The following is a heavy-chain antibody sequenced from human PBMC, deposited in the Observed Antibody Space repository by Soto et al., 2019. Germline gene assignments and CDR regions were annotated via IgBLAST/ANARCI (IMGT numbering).Heavy chain of an antibody. CDR3: AKGMGATFDY. Sequence: VGSLRLSCAASGFTFSSYAMSWVRQAPGKGLEWVSAISGSGGSTYYADSVKGRFTISRGNSKNTLYLQMNSLRAEDTAVYYCAKGMGATFDYCGQGTLVTVSS. V-gene: IGHV3-23*01. CDR1: GFTFSSYA. CDR2: ISGSGGST. J-gene: IGHJ4*02. D-gene: IGHD1-26*01.